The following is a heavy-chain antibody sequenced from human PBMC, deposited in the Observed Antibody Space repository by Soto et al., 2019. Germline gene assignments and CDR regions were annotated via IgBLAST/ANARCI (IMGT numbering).Heavy chain of an antibody. D-gene: IGHD6-13*01. CDR1: GFTFSSYA. J-gene: IGHJ4*02. Sequence: PGGSLRLSCAASGFTFSSYAMSWVRQAPGKGLEWVSAISGSGGSTYYADSVKGRSTISRDNSKNTLYLQMNSLRAEDTAVYYCAKVPSVSIAAAGPFDYWGQGTLVTVSS. V-gene: IGHV3-23*01. CDR3: AKVPSVSIAAAGPFDY. CDR2: ISGSGGST.